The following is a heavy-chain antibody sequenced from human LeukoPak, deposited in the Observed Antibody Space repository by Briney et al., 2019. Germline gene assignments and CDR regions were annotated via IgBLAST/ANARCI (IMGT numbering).Heavy chain of an antibody. V-gene: IGHV1-46*01. CDR3: ARGRVVPAAIPELFDY. D-gene: IGHD2-2*02. J-gene: IGHJ4*02. CDR2: INPSGGST. Sequence: ASVKVSCKASGGTFISYAISWVRQAPGQGLEWMGIINPSGGSTSYAQKFQGRVTMTRDTSTSTVYMELSSLRSEDTAVYYCARGRVVPAAIPELFDYWGQGTLVTVSS. CDR1: GGTFISYA.